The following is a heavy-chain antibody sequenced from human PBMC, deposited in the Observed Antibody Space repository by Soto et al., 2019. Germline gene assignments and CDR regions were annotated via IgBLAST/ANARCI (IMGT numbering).Heavy chain of an antibody. D-gene: IGHD3-22*01. CDR1: GGSFSGYY. Sequence: PSETLSLTCAVYGGSFSGYYWSWIRQPPGKGLEWIGEINHSGSTNYNPSLKSRVTISVDTSKNQFSLKLSSVTAADTAVYYCASYSYDSSGYYYWFDPWGQGTLVTVSS. CDR2: INHSGST. V-gene: IGHV4-34*01. J-gene: IGHJ5*02. CDR3: ASYSYDSSGYYYWFDP.